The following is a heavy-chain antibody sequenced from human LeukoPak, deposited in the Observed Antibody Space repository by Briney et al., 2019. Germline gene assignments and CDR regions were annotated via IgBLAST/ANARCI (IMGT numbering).Heavy chain of an antibody. CDR2: INCYGGST. CDR1: GYTFDDYG. Sequence: GGSVRLSCEASGYTFDDYGMSWVRQAPGKGLEWVSGINCYGGSTGYAHYVKGRVTISTDNAKNSLYLQMNSLRAEDTALYYCARVGKVDIAAAAVGYWGQGTLVTVSS. CDR3: ARVGKVDIAAAAVGY. V-gene: IGHV3-20*04. J-gene: IGHJ4*02. D-gene: IGHD6-25*01.